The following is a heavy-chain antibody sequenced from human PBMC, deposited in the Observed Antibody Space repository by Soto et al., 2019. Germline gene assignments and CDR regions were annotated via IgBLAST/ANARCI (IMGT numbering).Heavy chain of an antibody. V-gene: IGHV4-59*01. J-gene: IGHJ5*02. D-gene: IGHD3-3*01. CDR1: GGSISSYY. CDR2: IYYSGST. Sequence: SETLSLTCTVSGGSISSYYWSWIRQPPGKGLEWIGYIYYSGSTNYNPSLKSRVTISVDTSKNQFSLKLSSVTAADTAVYYCARVASFGVVIPWFDPWGQGTLVTVSS. CDR3: ARVASFGVVIPWFDP.